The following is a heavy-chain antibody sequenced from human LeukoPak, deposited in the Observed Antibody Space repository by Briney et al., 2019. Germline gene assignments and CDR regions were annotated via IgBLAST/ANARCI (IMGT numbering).Heavy chain of an antibody. D-gene: IGHD2-2*01. CDR3: ARALTPGVVVPSPEDAFDI. J-gene: IGHJ3*02. V-gene: IGHV3-11*06. CDR1: AFTFSDYY. CDR2: ISSSSSYI. Sequence: PGGSLRLSCAPSAFTFSDYYMSWIRQAPGKGLEWVSSISSSSSYIYYADSVKGRFTISRDNAKNSLYLQMNSLRAEDTAVYYCARALTPGVVVPSPEDAFDIWGQGTMVTVSS.